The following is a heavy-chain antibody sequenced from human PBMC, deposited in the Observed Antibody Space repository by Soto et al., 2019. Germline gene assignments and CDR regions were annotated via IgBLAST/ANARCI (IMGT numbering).Heavy chain of an antibody. J-gene: IGHJ5*02. CDR1: GFNFNTFA. V-gene: IGHV3-23*01. Sequence: EEQVSESGGALVQPGGSLRLSCAASGFNFNTFAMSWIRQAPGKGLEWVSHISSSGGSRDYADSVRGRFTISRDNSKNVLFQQMNSLRADDTATYYCAKDPPSPWTANWVDPWGKGTLVTVSS. CDR3: AKDPPSPWTANWVDP. CDR2: ISSSGGSR. D-gene: IGHD1-1*01.